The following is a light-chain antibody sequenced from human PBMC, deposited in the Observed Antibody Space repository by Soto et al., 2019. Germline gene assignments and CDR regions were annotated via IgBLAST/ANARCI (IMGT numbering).Light chain of an antibody. J-gene: IGKJ5*01. Sequence: EIVLTQSPGTLSLSPGERATLSCRASQSVRSIYLAWYQQKPGQSLRLLIYGVCSRATGIPDRFSGSASGTDFTLTISRLEPEDFAVYYCHHYVNSPPITFGQVTRLEIK. CDR3: HHYVNSPPIT. CDR1: QSVRSIY. V-gene: IGKV3-20*01. CDR2: GVC.